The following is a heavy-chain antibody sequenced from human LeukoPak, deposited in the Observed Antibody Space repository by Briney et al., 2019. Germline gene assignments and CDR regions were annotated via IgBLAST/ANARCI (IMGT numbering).Heavy chain of an antibody. CDR2: IDRSSTYI. CDR3: ARDYTAMAHFDF. J-gene: IGHJ4*02. D-gene: IGHD5-18*01. V-gene: IGHV3-21*01. Sequence: GGSLRLSCAASGFTFSGYSMNWVCQAPGKRLEWVASIDRSSTYIYYADLLKGRFTISRDNAKNSLYLQMNSLRAEDTAVYYCARDYTAMAHFDFWGQGTLVTVTS. CDR1: GFTFSGYS.